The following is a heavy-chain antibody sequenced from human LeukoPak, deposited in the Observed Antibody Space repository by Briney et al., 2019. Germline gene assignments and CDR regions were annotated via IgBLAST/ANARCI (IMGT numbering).Heavy chain of an antibody. Sequence: SETLSLTCTVSGGSISSYYWSWIRQPAGKGLEWIGRIYTSGSTNYNPSLKSRVTMSVDTSKNQFSLKLSSATAADTAVYYCARASNYYGSGSRASYYGMDVWGQGTTVTVSS. D-gene: IGHD3-10*01. CDR3: ARASNYYGSGSRASYYGMDV. J-gene: IGHJ6*02. V-gene: IGHV4-4*07. CDR1: GGSISSYY. CDR2: IYTSGST.